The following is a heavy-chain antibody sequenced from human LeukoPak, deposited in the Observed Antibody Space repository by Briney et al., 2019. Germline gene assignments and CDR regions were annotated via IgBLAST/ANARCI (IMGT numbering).Heavy chain of an antibody. D-gene: IGHD3-10*01. Sequence: PSETLSLTCNVSGGSISSSSYYWGWIRQPPGKGLEWIGNIYYSGSTYYNPSLKSRGSISIDTSKNQWSLNLSSVTAADTAVYYCVTDRRYISGTYNDYWGQGTLVTVSS. V-gene: IGHV4-39*07. CDR1: GGSISSSSYY. CDR3: VTDRRYISGTYNDY. J-gene: IGHJ4*02. CDR2: IYYSGST.